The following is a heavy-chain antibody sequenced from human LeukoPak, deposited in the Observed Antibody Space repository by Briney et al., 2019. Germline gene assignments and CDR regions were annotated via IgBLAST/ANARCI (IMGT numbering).Heavy chain of an antibody. Sequence: SETLSLTCTVSGGSISSYYWSWIRQPPGKGLEWIGYIYYGRNTNYNPSLESRVTISVDMSKNQFSLKVTSVTAADTAVYYCARHLFSDYYYYGMDVWGQGTTVTVSS. CDR1: GGSISSYY. CDR2: IYYGRNT. J-gene: IGHJ6*02. D-gene: IGHD1-26*01. CDR3: ARHLFSDYYYYGMDV. V-gene: IGHV4-59*08.